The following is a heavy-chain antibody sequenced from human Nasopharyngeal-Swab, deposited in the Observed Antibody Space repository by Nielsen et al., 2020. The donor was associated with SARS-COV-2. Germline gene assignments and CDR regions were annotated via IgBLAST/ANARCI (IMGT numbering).Heavy chain of an antibody. J-gene: IGHJ4*02. CDR2: ISYSGRT. Sequence: LSCTVSGGSISSGSYYWSWIRQHPGKGLEWIGYISYSGRTSYNPSLEGRLTISEDASKNQFSLNLNSVTAADTAVYFCARESYYDTSGTFDSWGQGTLVTVSS. CDR1: GGSISSGSYY. D-gene: IGHD3-22*01. V-gene: IGHV4-31*03. CDR3: ARESYYDTSGTFDS.